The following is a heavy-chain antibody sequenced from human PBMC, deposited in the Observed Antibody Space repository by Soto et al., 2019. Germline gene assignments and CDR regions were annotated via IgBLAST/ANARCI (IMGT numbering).Heavy chain of an antibody. V-gene: IGHV3-48*02. CDR3: ARDREGSGTYSAACFDP. J-gene: IGHJ5*02. CDR1: GFTFSSYS. CDR2: ISISSSTI. D-gene: IGHD1-26*01. Sequence: PGGSLRLSCAASGFTFSSYSMNWVRQAPGKGLEWVSYISISSSTIYYADSVKGRFTISRDNAKNSLYLQMNSLRDEDTAVYYCARDREGSGTYSAACFDPWGQGTLVTVSS.